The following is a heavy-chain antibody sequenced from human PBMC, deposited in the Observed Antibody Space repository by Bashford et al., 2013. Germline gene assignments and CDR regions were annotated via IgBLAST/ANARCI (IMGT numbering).Heavy chain of an antibody. Sequence: VRQAPGKGLEWVSYISTGSNTMYYADSVKGRFIISRDNAKNSLYLQMNSLRDEDTAVYYCARDRGMTTVSNYYGMDVVGPRDHGHRLL. V-gene: IGHV3-48*02. J-gene: IGHJ6*02. CDR3: ARDRGMTTVSNYYGMDV. CDR2: ISTGSNTM. D-gene: IGHD4-11*01.